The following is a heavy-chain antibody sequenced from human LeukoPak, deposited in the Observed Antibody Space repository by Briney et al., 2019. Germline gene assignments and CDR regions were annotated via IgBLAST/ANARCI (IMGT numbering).Heavy chain of an antibody. Sequence: ASVKVSCKASGYTFTSYDINWVRPATGQGLEWMGWMNPNSGNTGYAQKFQGRVTMTRNTSISTAYMELSSLRSEDTAVYYCARGAGFIAARRAVYYWGQGTLVTVSS. V-gene: IGHV1-8*01. CDR1: GYTFTSYD. D-gene: IGHD6-6*01. J-gene: IGHJ4*02. CDR3: ARGAGFIAARRAVYY. CDR2: MNPNSGNT.